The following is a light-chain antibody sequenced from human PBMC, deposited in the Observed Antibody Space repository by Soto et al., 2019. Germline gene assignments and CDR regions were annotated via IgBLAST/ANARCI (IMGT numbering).Light chain of an antibody. J-gene: IGKJ5*01. CDR3: QHFGSSPPVT. V-gene: IGKV3-20*01. CDR2: GAS. CDR1: QSVSGSY. Sequence: IVLKQSQGTLSLWPGESATLSCPGLQSVSGSYVAWYQQRPGLAPRLLVYGASRRATGIPDRFRGSGSGTEFTLTISGLEAEDFAVYFCQHFGSSPPVTFGQGTRLEIK.